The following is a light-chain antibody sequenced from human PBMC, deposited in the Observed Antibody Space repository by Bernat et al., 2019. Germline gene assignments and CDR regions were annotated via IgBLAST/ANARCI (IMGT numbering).Light chain of an antibody. CDR2: SKN. CDR1: SLRSYY. Sequence: SSELTQDPAVSVALGQTVRITCQGDSLRSYYASWYQQKAGQAPVLVIHSKNNRPSGIPDRFSGSSSGNTASLTITGAQAEDEADYYCNSRESRGNDYVFGSGTKVTVL. V-gene: IGLV3-19*01. CDR3: NSRESRGNDYV. J-gene: IGLJ1*01.